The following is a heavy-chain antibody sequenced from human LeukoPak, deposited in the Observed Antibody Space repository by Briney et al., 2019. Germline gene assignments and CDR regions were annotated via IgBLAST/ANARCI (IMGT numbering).Heavy chain of an antibody. Sequence: SETLSLTCTVSGGSVSSGSYYWSWIRQPPGKGLEWIGYIYYSGSTNYNPSLKSRVTISVDTSKNQFSLKLSSVTAADTAMYYCARSRKAAGKSVYFDYWGQGTLVTVSS. V-gene: IGHV4-61*01. CDR2: IYYSGST. J-gene: IGHJ4*02. CDR1: GGSVSSGSYY. CDR3: ARSRKAAGKSVYFDY. D-gene: IGHD6-13*01.